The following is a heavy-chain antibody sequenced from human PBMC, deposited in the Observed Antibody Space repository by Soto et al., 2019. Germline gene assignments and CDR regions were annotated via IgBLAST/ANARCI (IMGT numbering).Heavy chain of an antibody. Sequence: QVQLVQSGAEVKKPGSSVKVSCKASGGTFSSYAISWGRQAPGQGLEWMGGIIPIFGTANYAQKFQGRVTITADESTSTAYMELSSLRSEDTAVYYCARVLDCSGGSCYSDTPSYYYYGMDVWGQGTTVTVSS. CDR1: GGTFSSYA. CDR3: ARVLDCSGGSCYSDTPSYYYYGMDV. J-gene: IGHJ6*02. CDR2: IIPIFGTA. V-gene: IGHV1-69*01. D-gene: IGHD2-15*01.